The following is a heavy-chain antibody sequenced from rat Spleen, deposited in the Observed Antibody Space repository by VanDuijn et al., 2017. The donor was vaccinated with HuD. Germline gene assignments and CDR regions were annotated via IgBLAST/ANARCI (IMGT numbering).Heavy chain of an antibody. CDR3: ARKGLPGYNPY. CDR1: GFTFTNQD. Sequence: EVQLVESGGGLVQPGRSLKLSCTASGFTFTNQDMHWIRQAPTKGLEWVASIRPSGDPTYYRDSVKGRFTISRDNAQGILYLQLDSLRSEDTATYYCARKGLPGYNPYWGQGVMITVSS. V-gene: IGHV5-19*01. D-gene: IGHD1-4*01. CDR2: IRPSGDPT. J-gene: IGHJ2*01.